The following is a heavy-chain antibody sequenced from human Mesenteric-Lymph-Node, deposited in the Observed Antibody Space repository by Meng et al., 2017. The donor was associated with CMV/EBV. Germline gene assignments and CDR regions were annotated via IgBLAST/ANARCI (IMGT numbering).Heavy chain of an antibody. CDR1: GGTFSRNA. J-gene: IGHJ4*02. CDR2: ITPFIRLP. CDR3: VREAWTPRSGRLYYFDL. V-gene: IGHV1-69*05. Sequence: SVKVSCKASGGTFSRNAISWVRQAPGQGLEWMGGITPFIRLPDYAQKFQGRQGRQARLTITTAESRSTVYMELTSLRSGDTAVYYCVREAWTPRSGRLYYFDLWGQGTLVTVSS. D-gene: IGHD2/OR15-2a*01.